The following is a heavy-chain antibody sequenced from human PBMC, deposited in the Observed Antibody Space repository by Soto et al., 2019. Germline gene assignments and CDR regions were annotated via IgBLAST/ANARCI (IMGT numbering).Heavy chain of an antibody. CDR2: IYYSGST. Sequence: SETLSLTCTVSGGSISSYYWSWIRQPPGKGLEWIGYIYYSGSTNYNPSLKSRVTISVDTSKNQFSLKLSSVTAADTAVYYCARSRRDLLRFLEWPYYFDYWGQGNLVTVSS. V-gene: IGHV4-59*01. J-gene: IGHJ4*02. CDR1: GGSISSYY. CDR3: ARSRRDLLRFLEWPYYFDY. D-gene: IGHD3-3*01.